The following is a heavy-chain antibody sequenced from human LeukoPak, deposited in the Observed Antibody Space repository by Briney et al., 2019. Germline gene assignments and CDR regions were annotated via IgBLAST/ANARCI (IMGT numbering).Heavy chain of an antibody. Sequence: PSQTLSLTCTVSGGSISSGGYYWSWIRQPPGKGLEWIGYIYYSGSTNYNPSLKSRVTISVDTSKNQFSLKLSSVTAADTAVYYCARAGDIVDYYYYGMDVWGQGTTVTVSS. CDR2: IYYSGST. CDR1: GGSISSGGYY. CDR3: ARAGDIVDYYYYGMDV. J-gene: IGHJ6*02. D-gene: IGHD5-12*01. V-gene: IGHV4-61*08.